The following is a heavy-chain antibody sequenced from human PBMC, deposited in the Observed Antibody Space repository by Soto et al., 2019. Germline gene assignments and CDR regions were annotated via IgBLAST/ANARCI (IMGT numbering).Heavy chain of an antibody. V-gene: IGHV3-11*01. D-gene: IGHD4-17*01. Sequence: QVLLVESGGGLVKPGGSLRLSCATSGFIFSDYYMHWIRQAPGKGLEWISYISGNGRIIQYADSAKGRFTISRDNAQNSLYLQMNRIRAEDTALYFCARDFDADSRTDFDYWGQGTLVTVYS. J-gene: IGHJ4*02. CDR1: GFIFSDYY. CDR3: ARDFDADSRTDFDY. CDR2: ISGNGRII.